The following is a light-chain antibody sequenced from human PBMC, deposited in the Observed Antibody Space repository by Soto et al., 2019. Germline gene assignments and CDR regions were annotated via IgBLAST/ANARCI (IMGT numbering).Light chain of an antibody. Sequence: DIPMTQSPYSLSASVGDRVTITCRASEPLSNYLAWDEQKPGKIPHLMFYAASTLQAEVPSRFSGSGSGTDCTLTISSLQPEDVAAYYCQKYNTAPLTFGGGTNVEIK. V-gene: IGKV1-27*01. CDR1: EPLSNY. CDR2: AAS. CDR3: QKYNTAPLT. J-gene: IGKJ4*01.